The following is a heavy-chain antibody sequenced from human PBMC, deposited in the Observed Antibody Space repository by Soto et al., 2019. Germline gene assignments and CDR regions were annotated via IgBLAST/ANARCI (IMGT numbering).Heavy chain of an antibody. V-gene: IGHV5-51*01. CDR1: GYDFAGHW. CDR2: IYPGDSQT. Sequence: GESLKISCKGSGYDFAGHWIVWVRQVPGKGLEWMGIIYPGDSQTRYSPSLQGQVTFSSDKSINTAYLQWRSLKASDTAMYYCERLNAQREPNDPNFDEWGQGTLVTV. CDR3: ERLNAQREPNDPNFDE. D-gene: IGHD6-25*01. J-gene: IGHJ4*02.